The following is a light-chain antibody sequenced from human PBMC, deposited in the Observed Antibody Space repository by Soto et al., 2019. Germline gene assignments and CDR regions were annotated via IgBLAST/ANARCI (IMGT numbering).Light chain of an antibody. CDR1: SSDVGGYNY. V-gene: IGLV2-14*01. Sequence: QSALTQPASVSGSPGQPITISCTGTSSDVGGYNYVSWYQQHPGKAPKVVIYDVSNRPSGVSNRFSGSKSGNTASLTISGLQAEDEADYYCNSYTTSSTYVFGTGTKLTVL. J-gene: IGLJ1*01. CDR3: NSYTTSSTYV. CDR2: DVS.